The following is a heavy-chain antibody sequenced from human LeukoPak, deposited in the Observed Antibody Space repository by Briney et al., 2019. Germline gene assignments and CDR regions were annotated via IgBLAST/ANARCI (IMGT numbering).Heavy chain of an antibody. CDR2: INPDGNKK. CDR3: TRDLAAAAT. J-gene: IGHJ5*02. V-gene: IGHV3-7*03. CDR1: GLTFSSSW. Sequence: GGSLRLSCAVSGLTFSSSWMDWVRQAPGKGLEWVASINPDGNKKYSADSVKGRFTISRDNAKNSLFLQMNSLTAEDTAIYYCTRDLAAAATWGQGTLVTVSS. D-gene: IGHD6-13*01.